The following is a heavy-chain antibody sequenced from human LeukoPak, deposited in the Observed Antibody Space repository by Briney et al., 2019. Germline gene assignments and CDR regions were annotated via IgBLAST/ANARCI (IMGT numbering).Heavy chain of an antibody. CDR2: ISGSGGST. Sequence: PGGSLRLSCAASGFTFSSYAMSWVRLAPGKGLEWVSAISGSGGSTYYADSVKGRFTISRDNSKNTLYLRMNSLRAEDTAVYYCAKDRGLLFGEFHDYWGQGTLVTVSS. CDR1: GFTFSSYA. J-gene: IGHJ4*02. CDR3: AKDRGLLFGEFHDY. D-gene: IGHD3-10*02. V-gene: IGHV3-23*01.